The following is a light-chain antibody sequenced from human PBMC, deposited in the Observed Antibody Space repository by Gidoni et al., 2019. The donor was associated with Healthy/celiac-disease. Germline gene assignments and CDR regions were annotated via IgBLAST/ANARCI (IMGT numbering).Light chain of an antibody. V-gene: IGLV1-47*01. CDR3: AAWDDSLSGRGV. CDR1: SSNLGSNY. Sequence: QSVLTQPPSASGTPGQRVTISCSGSSSNLGSNYVYWYQQLPGTAPKLLIYRNNQRPSGVPDRFSGSKSGTSASLAISGLRSEDEADYYCAAWDDSLSGRGVFGGGTKLTAL. J-gene: IGLJ2*01. CDR2: RNN.